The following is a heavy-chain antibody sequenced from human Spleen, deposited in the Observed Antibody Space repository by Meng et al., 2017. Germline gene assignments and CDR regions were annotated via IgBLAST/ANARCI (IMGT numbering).Heavy chain of an antibody. CDR3: LRGSGGSV. D-gene: IGHD3-10*01. V-gene: IGHV4-4*02. J-gene: IGHJ1*01. CDR1: GDSITNHNW. CDR2: IPHRGSS. Sequence: QVQLRESGPALVKPSETLSLTCAVSGDSITNHNWWAWVRQPPGKGLEWIGEIPHRGSSAYNPSFKSRVSMSIDKSKNQFPLKLTSVTAADTAVYHCLRGSGGSVWGQGTLVTVSS.